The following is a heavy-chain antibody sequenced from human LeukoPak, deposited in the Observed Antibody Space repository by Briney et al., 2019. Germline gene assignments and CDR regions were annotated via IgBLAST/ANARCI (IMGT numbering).Heavy chain of an antibody. J-gene: IGHJ4*02. D-gene: IGHD3-22*01. Sequence: PGGSLPQTLAACGFTFSSYASSWVRQAPGKGLEWVSAISGSGGSTYYADSVKGRFTISRDNSKNTLYLQMNSLRAEDTAVYYCAKKVYYDSSGSLGLDYWGQGTLVTVSS. CDR3: AKKVYYDSSGSLGLDY. V-gene: IGHV3-23*01. CDR1: GFTFSSYA. CDR2: ISGSGGST.